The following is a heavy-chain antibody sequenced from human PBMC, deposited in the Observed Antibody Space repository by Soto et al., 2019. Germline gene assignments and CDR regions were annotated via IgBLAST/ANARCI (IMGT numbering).Heavy chain of an antibody. CDR1: GYTFTSYA. D-gene: IGHD6-19*01. CDR2: INTNTGNP. CDR3: ARQGAVAGTSYYYGMDV. Sequence: ASLKVSCKASGYTFTSYAMNWVRQAPGQGLEWMGWINTNTGNPTYAQGFTGRFVFSLDTSVSTAYLQICSLKAEDTAVYYCARQGAVAGTSYYYGMDVWGQGTTVTVS. V-gene: IGHV7-4-1*01. J-gene: IGHJ6*02.